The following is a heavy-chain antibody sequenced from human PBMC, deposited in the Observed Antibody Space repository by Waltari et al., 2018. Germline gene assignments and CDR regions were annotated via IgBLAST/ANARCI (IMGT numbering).Heavy chain of an antibody. CDR3: ARGRYYDFWSGYTNWFDP. CDR2: INHSGSA. J-gene: IGHJ5*02. Sequence: QVQLQQWGAGLLKPSETLSLTCAVYGGSFSGYYWSWIRQPPGKGLEWIGEINHSGSANYNPSLKSRVTISVDTSKNQFSLKLSSVTAADTAVYYCARGRYYDFWSGYTNWFDPWGQGTLVTVSS. CDR1: GGSFSGYY. V-gene: IGHV4-34*01. D-gene: IGHD3-3*01.